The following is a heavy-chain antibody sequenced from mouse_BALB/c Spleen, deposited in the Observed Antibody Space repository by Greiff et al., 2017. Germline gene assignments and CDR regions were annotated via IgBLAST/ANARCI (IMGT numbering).Heavy chain of an antibody. J-gene: IGHJ4*01. V-gene: IGHV2-6-7*01. D-gene: IGHD1-1*01. CDR1: GFSLTGYG. CDR3: AKIDYYGSSYAMDY. Sequence: QVTLKESGPGLVAPSQSLSITCTVSGFSLTGYGVTWVRQPPGKGLEWLGMIWGDGSTDYNSALKSRLSISKDNSKSQVFLKMNSLQTDDTARYYCAKIDYYGSSYAMDYWGQGTAVTVSS. CDR2: IWGDGST.